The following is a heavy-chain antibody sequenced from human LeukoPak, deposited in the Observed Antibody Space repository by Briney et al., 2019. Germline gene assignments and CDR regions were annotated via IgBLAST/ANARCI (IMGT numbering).Heavy chain of an antibody. J-gene: IGHJ5*02. CDR3: ARDRRRSSTWDGAGYDP. V-gene: IGHV3-23*01. D-gene: IGHD6-19*01. CDR1: GFTFSSYA. CDR2: ISGSDGST. Sequence: GGSLRLSCAASGFTFSSYAMSWVRQAPGKGLEWVSGISGSDGSTNYADSVKGRFTISRENSKNTLYLQMNSLRAEDTAVYYCARDRRRSSTWDGAGYDPWGQGALVTVSS.